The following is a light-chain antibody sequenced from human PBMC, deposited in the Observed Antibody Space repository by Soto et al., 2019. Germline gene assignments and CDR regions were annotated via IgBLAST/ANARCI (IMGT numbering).Light chain of an antibody. J-gene: IGKJ1*01. CDR3: HQHGDSPWT. Sequence: EIVLTQSLGTLSLSPGERATLSCLASQSVSSSYLAWYQQKPGQAPRLLIYGASSRATGIPDRFSGSGSGTEFTLTISRLEPEDFAIYYCHQHGDSPWTFGQGTKVDI. V-gene: IGKV3-20*01. CDR1: QSVSSSY. CDR2: GAS.